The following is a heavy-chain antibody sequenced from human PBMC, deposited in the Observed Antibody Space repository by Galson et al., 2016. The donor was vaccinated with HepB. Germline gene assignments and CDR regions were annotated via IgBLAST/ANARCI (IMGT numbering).Heavy chain of an antibody. J-gene: IGHJ6*02. CDR3: AKPLSNDILRGSGLHV. CDR2: INGTGTVI. D-gene: IGHD2-8*01. CDR1: QFTFNMYS. V-gene: IGHV3-23*01. Sequence: LRLSCAASQFTFNMYSMAWVRQAPGMGLEWVSSINGTGTVIYYADSVRGRFTISRDNSKNMLYLHMSSLSPEDTAVYFCAKPLSNDILRGSGLHVWGRGTTVTVSS.